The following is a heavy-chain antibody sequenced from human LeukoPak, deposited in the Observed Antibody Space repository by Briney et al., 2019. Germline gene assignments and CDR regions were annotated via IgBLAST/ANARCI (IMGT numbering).Heavy chain of an antibody. CDR3: AAGDNGKDLLSYHAMDV. Sequence: ASVKVSCKASGCSLRRYAFAWIRQAPAQGLELMGGIMPVLDTGSYAHGLHVRVTITADRSTSTAYMELRSLRPEDTALYYCAAGDNGKDLLSYHAMDVWGNGTTVTVSS. CDR2: IMPVLDTG. J-gene: IGHJ6*04. V-gene: IGHV1-69*06. CDR1: GCSLRRYA. D-gene: IGHD1-1*01.